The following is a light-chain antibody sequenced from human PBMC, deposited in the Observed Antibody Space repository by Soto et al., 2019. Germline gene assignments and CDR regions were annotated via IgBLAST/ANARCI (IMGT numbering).Light chain of an antibody. V-gene: IGLV2-11*01. J-gene: IGLJ3*02. CDR3: SSYTTRSTWV. CDR2: DVS. CDR1: SSDVGGYNY. Sequence: QSALTQPRSVSGSPGQSVTISCTGTSSDVGGYNYVSWYQQHPGKAPKLMIYDVSKRPSGVPDRFSGSKSGNTASLTISGLQAEDETVYFCSSYTTRSTWVFGGGTKVTVL.